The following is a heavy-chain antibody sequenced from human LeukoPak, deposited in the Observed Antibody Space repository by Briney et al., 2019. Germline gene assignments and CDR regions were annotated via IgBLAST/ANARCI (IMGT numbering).Heavy chain of an antibody. V-gene: IGHV3-23*01. CDR1: GFTFSSYA. CDR3: AKSKPTRRIVLLVYAHNYFDN. Sequence: GGSLRLSCAASGFTFSSYAMSWVRQAPGKGLEWVSAISGSGGSTYYADSVKGRFTISRDNSKNTLYLQMNSLRAGDTAEYYCAKSKPTRRIVLLVYAHNYFDNWGQGTLVTVSS. D-gene: IGHD2-8*01. J-gene: IGHJ4*02. CDR2: ISGSGGST.